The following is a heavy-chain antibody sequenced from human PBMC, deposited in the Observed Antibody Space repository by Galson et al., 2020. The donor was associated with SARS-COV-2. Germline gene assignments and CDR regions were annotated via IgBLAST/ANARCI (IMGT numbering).Heavy chain of an antibody. CDR2: ISSSGSTI. J-gene: IGHJ6*02. CDR1: GFPFSSYE. CDR3: ARDMPSYVDTAMVGYYYGMDV. Sequence: GGSLRLSCAASGFPFSSYEMNWVRQAPGKGLEWVSYISSSGSTIYYADSVKGRFTISRDNAKNSLYLQMNSLRAEDTAVYYCARDMPSYVDTAMVGYYYGMDVWGQGTTVTVSS. D-gene: IGHD5-18*01. V-gene: IGHV3-48*03.